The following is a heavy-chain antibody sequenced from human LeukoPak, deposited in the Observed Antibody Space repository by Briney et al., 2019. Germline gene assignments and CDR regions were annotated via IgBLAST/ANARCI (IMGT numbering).Heavy chain of an antibody. CDR2: INHSGST. D-gene: IGHD3-22*01. CDR3: ASRRAYYYDSSGYYYFFDY. Sequence: SETLFLTCAVYGGSFSGYYWSWIRQPPGKGLEWIGEINHSGSTNYNPSLKSRVTISVDTSKNQFSLKLSSVTAADTAVYYCASRRAYYYDSSGYYYFFDYWGQGTLVTVSS. CDR1: GGSFSGYY. J-gene: IGHJ4*02. V-gene: IGHV4-34*01.